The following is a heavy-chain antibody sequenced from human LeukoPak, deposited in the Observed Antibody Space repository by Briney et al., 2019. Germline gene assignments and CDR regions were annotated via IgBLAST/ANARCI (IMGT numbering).Heavy chain of an antibody. V-gene: IGHV3-21*01. D-gene: IGHD2-15*01. CDR1: GFTLSDYH. J-gene: IGHJ5*02. CDR2: ITTISHYI. CDR3: ARSGGPGTFHQLRYNWFDP. Sequence: GGSLRLSCAASGFTLSDYHMNWVRQAPGKGLEWLSSITTISHYIYYAGAVRGRFTISRDNAKNSLYLQMNSLRGEDTAVYYCARSGGPGTFHQLRYNWFDPWGQGTLVTVSS.